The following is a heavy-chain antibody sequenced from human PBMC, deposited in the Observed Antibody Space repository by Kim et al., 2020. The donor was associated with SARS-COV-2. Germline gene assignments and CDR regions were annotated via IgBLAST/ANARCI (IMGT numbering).Heavy chain of an antibody. CDR3: ATPWHPYGSGSYYNGIYYYYGMDV. D-gene: IGHD3-10*01. Sequence: SVKVSCKASGGTFSSYAISWVRQAPGQGLEWMGGIIPIFGTANYAQKFQGRVTITADKSTSTAYMELSSLRSEDTAVYYCATPWHPYGSGSYYNGIYYYYGMDVWGQGTTVTVSS. CDR2: IIPIFGTA. V-gene: IGHV1-69*06. J-gene: IGHJ6*02. CDR1: GGTFSSYA.